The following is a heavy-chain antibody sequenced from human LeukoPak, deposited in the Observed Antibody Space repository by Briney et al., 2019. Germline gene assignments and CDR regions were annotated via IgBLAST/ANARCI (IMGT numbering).Heavy chain of an antibody. CDR3: ARDSRYYYDSSGYYYFDY. J-gene: IGHJ4*02. Sequence: SVKVSCKASGYTFTSYGISWVRQAPGQGLEWMGGIIPIFGTANYAQKFQGRVTITADESTSTAYMELSSLRSEDTAVYYCARDSRYYYDSSGYYYFDYWGQGTLVTVSS. D-gene: IGHD3-22*01. V-gene: IGHV1-69*13. CDR2: IIPIFGTA. CDR1: GYTFTSYG.